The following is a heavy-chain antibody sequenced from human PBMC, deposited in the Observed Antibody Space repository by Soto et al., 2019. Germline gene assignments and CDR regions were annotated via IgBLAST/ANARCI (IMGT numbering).Heavy chain of an antibody. V-gene: IGHV4-61*01. D-gene: IGHD2-15*01. J-gene: IGHJ5*02. CDR3: ARLSYCSGGSCYPYNWFAP. CDR2: IYYSGST. CDR1: GGSVSSGSYY. Sequence: QVQLQDSGPGLVKPSETLSLTCTVSGGSVSSGSYYWSWILQPPGKGLDCIGYIYYSGSTNYNPSLKSRVTISVDTSKHQFSLELSSVTAADTAVYYCARLSYCSGGSCYPYNWFAPWGQGTLVTVSS.